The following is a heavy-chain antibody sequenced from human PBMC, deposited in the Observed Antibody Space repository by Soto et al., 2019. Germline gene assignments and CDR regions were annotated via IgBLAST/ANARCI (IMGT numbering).Heavy chain of an antibody. CDR1: GFPLSTSGVG. Sequence: SGPTLVNPTQTLTLTCTFSGFPLSTSGVGVGWIRQPPGKALEWLALVYWDDDKRYSPSLKSRLTITRDTSKNQVVLTMTNMDPVDTATYYCAHRPGGLWAFDIWGQGTMVTVSS. CDR3: AHRPGGLWAFDI. D-gene: IGHD3-10*01. CDR2: VYWDDDK. J-gene: IGHJ3*02. V-gene: IGHV2-5*02.